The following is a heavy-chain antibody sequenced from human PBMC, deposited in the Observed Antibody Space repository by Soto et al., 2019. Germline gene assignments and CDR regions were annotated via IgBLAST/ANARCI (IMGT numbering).Heavy chain of an antibody. Sequence: SETLSLTCAVYGGSFSGYYWSWIRQPPGKGLEWIGYINHSGSTNYNPSLKSRVTISVDTSKNQFSLKLSSVTAADTAVYYCARHTLGRSPHFIDYWGQGTLVTVSS. CDR3: ARHTLGRSPHFIDY. CDR2: INHSGST. D-gene: IGHD1-26*01. V-gene: IGHV4-34*01. CDR1: GGSFSGYY. J-gene: IGHJ4*02.